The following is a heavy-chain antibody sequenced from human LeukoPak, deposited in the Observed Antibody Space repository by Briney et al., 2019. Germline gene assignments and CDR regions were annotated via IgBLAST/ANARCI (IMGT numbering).Heavy chain of an antibody. CDR2: ISYDGSNK. J-gene: IGHJ4*02. CDR3: ASGPTPIVVVPAAFDY. Sequence: PGGFLRLSCAASGFTFSSYAMHWVRQAPGKGLEWVAVISYDGSNKYYADSVKGRFTISRDNSKNTLYLQMNSLRAEDTAVYDCASGPTPIVVVPAAFDYWGQGTLVTVSS. D-gene: IGHD2-2*01. CDR1: GFTFSSYA. V-gene: IGHV3-30-3*01.